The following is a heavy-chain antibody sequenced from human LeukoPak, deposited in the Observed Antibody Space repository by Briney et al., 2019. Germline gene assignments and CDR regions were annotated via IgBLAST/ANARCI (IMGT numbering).Heavy chain of an antibody. Sequence: GGSLRLSCAASGFTFSRFGMHWVRQAPGKGLEWVGLIDRPAKSYATAYGASVGGRFTISRDDSKNTAYLQMDSLKTEDTALYYCTRDRGTYNWLDPWGQGTLVTVSS. J-gene: IGHJ5*02. CDR1: GFTFSRFG. V-gene: IGHV3-73*01. CDR3: TRDRGTYNWLDP. CDR2: IDRPAKSYAT. D-gene: IGHD1-26*01.